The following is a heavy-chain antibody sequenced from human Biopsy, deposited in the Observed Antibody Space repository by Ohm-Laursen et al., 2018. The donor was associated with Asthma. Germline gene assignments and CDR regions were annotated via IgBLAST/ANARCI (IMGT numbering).Heavy chain of an antibody. V-gene: IGHV3-30*18. CDR1: GFSFSDFG. CDR3: AKELFPGWELRRGPDS. J-gene: IGHJ4*02. CDR2: ISFDGSNE. Sequence: SLRLSCAASGFSFSDFGMHWVRQAPGKGLEWVAVISFDGSNEDYADSVKGRFTISRDNSKNTLFLEMNSLRPEDTAVYYCAKELFPGWELRRGPDSWGQGTLVTVSS. D-gene: IGHD1-26*01.